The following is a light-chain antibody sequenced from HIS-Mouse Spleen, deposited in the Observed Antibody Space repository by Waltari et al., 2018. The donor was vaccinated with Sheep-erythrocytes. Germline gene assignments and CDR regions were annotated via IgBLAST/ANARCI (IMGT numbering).Light chain of an antibody. J-gene: IGLJ3*02. CDR1: SSNIGSNY. CDR3: AAWDDSLSGNWV. Sequence: QSVLTQPPSASGTPGQRVTISCSGSSSNIGSNYVYWYQQLPGTAPKLLIYRNNRGPSWVPDRFSGSQSGTSASLAISGLRSEDEADYYCAAWDDSLSGNWVFGGGTKLTVL. V-gene: IGLV1-47*01. CDR2: RNN.